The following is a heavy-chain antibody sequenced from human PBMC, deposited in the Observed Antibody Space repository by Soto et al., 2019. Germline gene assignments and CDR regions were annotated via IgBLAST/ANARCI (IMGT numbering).Heavy chain of an antibody. J-gene: IGHJ4*02. V-gene: IGHV3-9*01. Sequence: PGGSLRLSCAASGFTFDDYAMHWVRQAPGKGLEWVSGISWNSGSIGYADSVKGRFTISRDNAKNSLYLQMNSLRAEDTALYYCAKDFVSDWGQGTLVTVSS. D-gene: IGHD2-15*01. CDR1: GFTFDDYA. CDR3: AKDFVSD. CDR2: ISWNSGSI.